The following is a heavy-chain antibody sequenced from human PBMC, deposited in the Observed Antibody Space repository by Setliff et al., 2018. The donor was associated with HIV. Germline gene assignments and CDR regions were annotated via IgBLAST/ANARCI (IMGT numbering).Heavy chain of an antibody. CDR1: GFTFSSYA. D-gene: IGHD3-22*01. V-gene: IGHV3-23*01. CDR3: AREPTYYYDSSGPHDAFDI. Sequence: GGSLRLSCAASGFTFSSYAMSWVRQAPGKGLEWVSAITGSAGSTYYADSVKGRFTISRDNSKNTLYLQMNSLRAEDTAVYYCAREPTYYYDSSGPHDAFDIWGQGTMVTVSS. CDR2: ITGSAGST. J-gene: IGHJ3*02.